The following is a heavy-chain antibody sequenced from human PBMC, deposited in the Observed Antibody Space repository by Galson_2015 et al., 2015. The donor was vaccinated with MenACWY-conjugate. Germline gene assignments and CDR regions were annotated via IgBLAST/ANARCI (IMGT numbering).Heavy chain of an antibody. CDR1: GFTFSSYW. Sequence: SLRLSCAASGFTFSSYWMSWVRQAPGKGLEWVANIKQDGSEKCYVDSVKGRFTISRDNAKNSLYLQMNSLRAEDTAVYYCARDDMVYAPPYSADAFDIWGQGTMVTVSS. CDR2: IKQDGSEK. V-gene: IGHV3-7*03. CDR3: ARDDMVYAPPYSADAFDI. J-gene: IGHJ3*02. D-gene: IGHD2-8*01.